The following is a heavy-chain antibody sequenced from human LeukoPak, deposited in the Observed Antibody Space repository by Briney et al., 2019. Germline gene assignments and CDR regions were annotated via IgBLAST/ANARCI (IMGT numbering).Heavy chain of an antibody. CDR3: SRDGGYYYYGMDV. V-gene: IGHV3-49*04. D-gene: IGHD3-16*01. CDR2: IKSKAFGGAT. Sequence: GGSLRLSCAASGLTFSRYAMSWVRQAPGKGLEWVGFIKSKAFGGATEYAASVKGRFTISRDDSKSIAYLQMNSLKTEDTAVYYCSRDGGYYYYGMDVWGQGTTVTVSS. CDR1: GLTFSRYA. J-gene: IGHJ6*02.